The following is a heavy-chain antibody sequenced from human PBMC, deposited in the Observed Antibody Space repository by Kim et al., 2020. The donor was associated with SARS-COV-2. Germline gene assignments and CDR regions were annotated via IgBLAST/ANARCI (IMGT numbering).Heavy chain of an antibody. CDR2: INGHSGMP. V-gene: IGHV1-3*01. CDR3: AALNWKDTFDY. J-gene: IGHJ4*02. D-gene: IGHD1-20*01. Sequence: ASVKVSCKTSGYTFTDYALHWVRQAPGQSLEWMGWINGHSGMPEYTQRFQDRVTITRDTSASTAYMDLSSLRSADTAVYYCAALNWKDTFDYWGQGTVVTVSS. CDR1: GYTFTDYA.